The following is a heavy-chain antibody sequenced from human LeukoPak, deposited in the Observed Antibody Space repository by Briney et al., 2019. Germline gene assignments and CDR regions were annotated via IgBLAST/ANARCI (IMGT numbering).Heavy chain of an antibody. Sequence: PSETLTLTCTASGVSFSGHYRSWIRQPPGNGLEWISFVNYGGRTRYNPSLHSRVTISADTSKNHLSLKLTSVTAADTAVYYCARLLDNDSSGDPDTFDMWGQGIKVTVSS. CDR3: ARLLDNDSSGDPDTFDM. CDR1: GVSFSGHY. CDR2: VNYGGRT. V-gene: IGHV4-59*11. D-gene: IGHD3-22*01. J-gene: IGHJ3*02.